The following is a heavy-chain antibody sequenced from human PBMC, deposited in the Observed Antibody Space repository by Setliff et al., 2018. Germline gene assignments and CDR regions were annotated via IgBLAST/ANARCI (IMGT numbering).Heavy chain of an antibody. Sequence: ASVKVSCKTSGYSFTRYYMYWVRQAPGQGLEWMGIINIGGGSASIVEKFQGRVTMTSDTSTSTVYLDLSGLTSEDTAVYYCGRAGVAAADRKGLLDYWGQGTLVTVSS. D-gene: IGHD6-13*01. J-gene: IGHJ4*02. V-gene: IGHV1-46*01. CDR3: GRAGVAAADRKGLLDY. CDR2: INIGGGSA. CDR1: GYSFTRYY.